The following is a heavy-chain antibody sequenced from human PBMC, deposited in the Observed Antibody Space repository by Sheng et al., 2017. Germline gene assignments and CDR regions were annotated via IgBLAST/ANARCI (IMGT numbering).Heavy chain of an antibody. V-gene: IGHV3-33*01. CDR1: GFPFSDYG. D-gene: IGHD2-21*01. CDR2: IRHDGSSK. CDR3: ARVFDTYYMDV. J-gene: IGHJ6*03. Sequence: VQLVESGGGLVQPGRSLRLSCAASGFPFSDYGMHWVRQAPGKGLEWVALIRHDGSSKYYADSVKGRFTISRDNSKNTLYLQMNSLRVEDTAVYYCARVFDTYYMDVWGQGTTVTVSS.